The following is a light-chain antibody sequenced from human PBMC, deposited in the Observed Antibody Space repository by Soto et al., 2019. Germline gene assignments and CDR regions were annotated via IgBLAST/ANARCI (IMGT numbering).Light chain of an antibody. Sequence: DIQMTQSPSSLSASVGDRVTITCRASQNIVRYLNWYQHTPGQAPKLLIFGASLLESGVPSRFSDIGAGTFCTLTISSLQPEDFAIYYCQQSYSNLYTFGQGTRLEIK. CDR2: GAS. V-gene: IGKV1-39*01. CDR1: QNIVRY. J-gene: IGKJ2*01. CDR3: QQSYSNLYT.